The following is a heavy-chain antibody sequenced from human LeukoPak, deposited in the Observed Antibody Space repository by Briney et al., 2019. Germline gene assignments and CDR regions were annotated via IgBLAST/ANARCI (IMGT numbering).Heavy chain of an antibody. Sequence: SETLSLTCTVSGGSISSYYWSWIRQPAGKGLEWIGRIYTSGSTNYNPSLKSRVTMSVDTSKNQISLKLSSVTAADTAVYYCARGPRAIRGVIITPKRSWFDPWGQGTLVTVSS. CDR3: ARGPRAIRGVIITPKRSWFDP. CDR2: IYTSGST. V-gene: IGHV4-4*07. J-gene: IGHJ5*02. CDR1: GGSISSYY. D-gene: IGHD3-10*01.